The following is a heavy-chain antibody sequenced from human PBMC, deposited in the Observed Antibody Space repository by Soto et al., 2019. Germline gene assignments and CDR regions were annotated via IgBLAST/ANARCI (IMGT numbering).Heavy chain of an antibody. Sequence: QVQLVQSGAEVKKPGASVKVSCKASGYTFTSYGISWVRQAPGQGLEWMGWISAYNGNTNYAQNLQGRVTMTTDTATCTAYMELRSLRSDDTAVYYCARGLVVVPAAMPGMWFDPWGQGTLVTVSS. V-gene: IGHV1-18*01. CDR1: GYTFTSYG. J-gene: IGHJ5*02. CDR2: ISAYNGNT. D-gene: IGHD2-2*01. CDR3: ARGLVVVPAAMPGMWFDP.